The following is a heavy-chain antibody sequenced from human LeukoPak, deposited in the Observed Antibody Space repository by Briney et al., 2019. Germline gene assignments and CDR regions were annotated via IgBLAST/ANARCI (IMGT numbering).Heavy chain of an antibody. CDR3: ARDRGWLEAFDY. D-gene: IGHD6-19*01. V-gene: IGHV3-30*04. CDR2: ISYDGSNK. J-gene: IGHJ4*02. CDR1: GFTFSSYA. Sequence: GGSLRLSCAASGFTFSSYAMHWVRQAPGKGLEWVAVISYDGSNKYYADSVKGRFTISRDTAKNSLYLQMNSLRDDDTAVYYCARDRGWLEAFDYWGQGTLVAVSS.